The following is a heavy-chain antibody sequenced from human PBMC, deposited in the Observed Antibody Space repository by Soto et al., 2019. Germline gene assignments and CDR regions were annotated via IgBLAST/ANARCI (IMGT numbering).Heavy chain of an antibody. CDR3: ARSLVRGGIFDP. J-gene: IGHJ5*02. CDR1: GFTVNDNY. CDR2: VYSGGGT. D-gene: IGHD3-10*01. Sequence: EVQLVESGGGLVQPGGSLRLSCAASGFTVNDNYMSWVRQAPGKGLDWVSAVYSGGGTFYADSVRGRFTISRDISKNTVCLQLYPLRAEDTAVSFCARSLVRGGIFDPWGRGIQVTVSS. V-gene: IGHV3-66*01.